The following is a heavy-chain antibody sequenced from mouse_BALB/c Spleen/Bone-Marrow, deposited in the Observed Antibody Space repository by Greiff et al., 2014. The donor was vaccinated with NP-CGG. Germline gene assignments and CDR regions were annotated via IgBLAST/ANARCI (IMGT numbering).Heavy chain of an antibody. CDR3: ARRYGSYFDY. J-gene: IGHJ2*01. V-gene: IGHV1-54*01. CDR1: GYAFTNYL. CDR2: INPGSGGT. D-gene: IGHD1-2*01. Sequence: VQLQQSGAELVRPGTSVKVSCKASGYAFTNYLIEWVKQRPGQGLEWIGMINPGSGGTNYNEKFKGKATLTADKSSSTSYMQLSILTSDDSAVYFCARRYGSYFDYWGQGTTLTVSS.